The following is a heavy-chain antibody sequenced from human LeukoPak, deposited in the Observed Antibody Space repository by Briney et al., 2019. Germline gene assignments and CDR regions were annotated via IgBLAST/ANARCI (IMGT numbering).Heavy chain of an antibody. Sequence: GGSLRLSCAASGFTFSSYAMHWVRQAPGKGLXWVTVISYDGSNKYYADSVKGRFTISRDNSKNTLYLQMNSLRAEDTAVYYCAREFRGYGMDVWGQGTTVTVSS. J-gene: IGHJ6*02. CDR2: ISYDGSNK. CDR3: AREFRGYGMDV. V-gene: IGHV3-30-3*01. D-gene: IGHD3-10*01. CDR1: GFTFSSYA.